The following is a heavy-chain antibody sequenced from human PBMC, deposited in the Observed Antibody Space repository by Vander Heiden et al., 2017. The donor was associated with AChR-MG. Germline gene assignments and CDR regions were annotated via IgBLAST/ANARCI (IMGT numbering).Heavy chain of an antibody. D-gene: IGHD2-8*01. CDR2: IRSGGST. V-gene: IGHV3-23*01. Sequence: EVQLLESGGGFIQPGGSLRLSCAASGFTFSSYALSWVRQAPGKGLEWVSTIRSGGSTYYADAVKGRFTISRDNSKNTLYLQMKRMRAEDTALYYCAKCRWSRPTNFDFWGQGTLVTVSS. CDR3: AKCRWSRPTNFDF. J-gene: IGHJ4*02. CDR1: GFTFSSYA.